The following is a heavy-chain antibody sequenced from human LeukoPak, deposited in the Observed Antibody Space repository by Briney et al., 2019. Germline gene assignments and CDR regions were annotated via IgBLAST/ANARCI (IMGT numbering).Heavy chain of an antibody. V-gene: IGHV5-51*01. J-gene: IGHJ6*02. Sequence: GESLKISCKGSGYSFTSYWIGWVRQMPGKGLEWMGIIYPGDSDTRYSPSFQGQVTISADKSISTAYLQWSSLKASDTAMYYCARAGADFWSGYYYYYGMDVWGQGTTVTVSS. CDR1: GYSFTSYW. D-gene: IGHD3-3*01. CDR3: ARAGADFWSGYYYYYGMDV. CDR2: IYPGDSDT.